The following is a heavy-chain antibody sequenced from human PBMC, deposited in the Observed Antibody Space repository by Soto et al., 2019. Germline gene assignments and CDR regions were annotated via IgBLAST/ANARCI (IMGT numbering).Heavy chain of an antibody. V-gene: IGHV1-69*02. CDR3: ASSYGSGYRAFDF. CDR1: GDTFTFYS. J-gene: IGHJ4*02. D-gene: IGHD3-10*01. Sequence: QVLLVQSGAEVKRPGSSVKVSCKASGDTFTFYSINWVRQAPGLGLEWMGRVNPILRMSNYAQRFQGRVTMTADKSTSTAYMELSSLRSEDTAIYYCASSYGSGYRAFDFWGQGALVTVSS. CDR2: VNPILRMS.